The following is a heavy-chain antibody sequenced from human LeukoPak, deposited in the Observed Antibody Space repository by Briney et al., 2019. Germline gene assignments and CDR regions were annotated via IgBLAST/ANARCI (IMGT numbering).Heavy chain of an antibody. CDR2: ISSSSSYI. J-gene: IGHJ6*03. Sequence: GGSLRLSCAASGFTFSSYSMNWVRQAPGKGLEWVSSISSSSSYIYYADSVKGRFTISRDNAKNSLYLQMNSLRAEDTAVYYCAREGGNYYGSGSYYRSYYMDVWGKGTTVTISS. V-gene: IGHV3-21*01. CDR1: GFTFSSYS. CDR3: AREGGNYYGSGSYYRSYYMDV. D-gene: IGHD3-10*01.